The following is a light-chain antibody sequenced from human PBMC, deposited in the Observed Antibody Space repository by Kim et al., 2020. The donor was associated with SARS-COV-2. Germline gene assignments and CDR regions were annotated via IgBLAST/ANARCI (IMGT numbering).Light chain of an antibody. CDR3: QQRSKWPRT. J-gene: IGKJ1*01. CDR1: QSVSNN. V-gene: IGKV3-11*01. CDR2: DTS. Sequence: EIVLTQSPATLSLSPGERATLSCRASQSVSNNLAWYQQRPGQPPRLLIYDTSNRATGIPARFSGSGSGTDFTLTVSSLEPEDCAVYYCQQRSKWPRTFGQGTKVDIK.